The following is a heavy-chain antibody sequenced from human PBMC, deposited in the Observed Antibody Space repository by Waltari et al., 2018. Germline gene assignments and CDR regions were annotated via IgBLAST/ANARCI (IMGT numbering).Heavy chain of an antibody. CDR3: ARDVSYGNLQGGMDV. CDR2: TYYSGST. V-gene: IGHV4-31*03. Sequence: QVQLQESGPGLVKPSQTLSLPCTVSGGPLSSGRYYWSWIRQHPGKGLEWIGYTYYSGSTYYNPSLKSRVTISVDTSKNQFSLKLSSVTAADTAVYYCARDVSYGNLQGGMDVWGQGTTVTVSS. D-gene: IGHD4-4*01. CDR1: GGPLSSGRYY. J-gene: IGHJ6*02.